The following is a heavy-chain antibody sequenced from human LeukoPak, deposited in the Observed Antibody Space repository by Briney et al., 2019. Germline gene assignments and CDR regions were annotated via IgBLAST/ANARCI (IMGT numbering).Heavy chain of an antibody. V-gene: IGHV3-49*04. CDR2: IRSKAYGGTT. CDR3: ARGPIHLWLHNGMDV. D-gene: IGHD5-18*01. Sequence: GGSLRLSCTASGFIFGDHAMSWVRQAPGKGLEWVGFIRSKAYGGTTEDAASVKGRFTISRDDSEGIAYLQMNSLRIDDTAVYYCARGPIHLWLHNGMDVWGQGTTVIVFS. CDR1: GFIFGDHA. J-gene: IGHJ6*02.